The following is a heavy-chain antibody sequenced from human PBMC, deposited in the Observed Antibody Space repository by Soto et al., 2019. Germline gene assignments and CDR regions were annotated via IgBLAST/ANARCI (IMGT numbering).Heavy chain of an antibody. J-gene: IGHJ6*02. D-gene: IGHD3-9*01. V-gene: IGHV1-69*13. CDR3: ARSRGYDILTGYYRDQYYYYYGMDV. CDR2: TIPIFGTA. CDR1: GGTFSSYA. Sequence: ASVKVSCKASGGTFSSYAISWVRQAPGQGLEWMGGTIPIFGTANYAQKFQGRVTITADESTSTAYMELSSLRSEDTAAYYCARSRGYDILTGYYRDQYYYYYGMDVWGQGTTVTVSS.